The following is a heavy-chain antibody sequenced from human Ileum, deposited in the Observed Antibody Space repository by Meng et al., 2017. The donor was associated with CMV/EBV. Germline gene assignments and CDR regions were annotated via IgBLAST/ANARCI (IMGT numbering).Heavy chain of an antibody. CDR1: GFTLSNYA. D-gene: IGHD3-16*01. J-gene: IGHJ5*02. CDR2: IYSDGSTT. Sequence: GGSLRLSCAASGFTLSNYAMSWVRQAPGKGLEWVSVIYSDGSTTLYADSVKGRFTVFRANSENTLYLQMSSLRVEDTAIYYCAKDDNGYTGEGGSWGQGTLVTVS. CDR3: AKDDNGYTGEGGS. V-gene: IGHV3-23*03.